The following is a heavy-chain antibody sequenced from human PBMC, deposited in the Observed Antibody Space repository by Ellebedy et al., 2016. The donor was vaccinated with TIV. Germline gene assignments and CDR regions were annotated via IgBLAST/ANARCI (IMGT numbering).Heavy chain of an antibody. CDR2: INHSGNT. Sequence: SETLSLXXDVSGGSISSGKWWSWVRQPPGKGLEWIGEINHSGNTNYNPSLKSRVTISVDKSKNQFSLKLNSVTAADTALYFCARDSDSGYSLVYWGQGTLVTVSS. CDR3: ARDSDSGYSLVY. D-gene: IGHD6-13*01. V-gene: IGHV4-4*02. J-gene: IGHJ4*02. CDR1: GGSISSGKW.